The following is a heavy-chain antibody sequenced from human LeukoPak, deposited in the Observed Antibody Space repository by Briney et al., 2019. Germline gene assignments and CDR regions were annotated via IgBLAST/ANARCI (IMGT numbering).Heavy chain of an antibody. J-gene: IGHJ3*02. CDR3: ARAGITMIVVVHADAFDI. CDR1: GGSISSGGYY. Sequence: SETLSLTCTVSGGSISSGGYYWSWIRQHPGKGLEWIGHIYYSGSTYYNPSLKSRVTISVDTSKNQFSLKLSSVTAADTAVYYCARAGITMIVVVHADAFDIWGQGTMVTVSS. V-gene: IGHV4-31*03. CDR2: IYYSGST. D-gene: IGHD3-22*01.